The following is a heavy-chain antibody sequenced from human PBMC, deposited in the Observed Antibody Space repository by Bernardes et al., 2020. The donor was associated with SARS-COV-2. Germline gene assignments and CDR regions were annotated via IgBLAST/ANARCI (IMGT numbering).Heavy chain of an antibody. V-gene: IGHV1-18*04. J-gene: IGHJ4*02. CDR1: GYTYTNYG. CDR3: ARVEGFCSGGTCFSLFYFDH. Sequence: ASVPVSCKASGYTYTNYGIGWVRQAPGHGLEWLGWISGYNGNKNYARHLQGRITMTSDISTKTAFMELRRLRSDDTAVYYCARVEGFCSGGTCFSLFYFDHGGQGTLVSVSS. CDR2: ISGYNGNK. D-gene: IGHD2-15*01.